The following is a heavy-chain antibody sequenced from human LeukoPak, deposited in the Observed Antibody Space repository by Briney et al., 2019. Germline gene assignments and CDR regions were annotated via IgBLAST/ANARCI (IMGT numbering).Heavy chain of an antibody. CDR2: ISYDGSNK. J-gene: IGHJ6*02. D-gene: IGHD1-26*01. Sequence: PGRSLRLSCAASGFTFSSYGMHWVRQAPGKGLEWVAVISYDGSNKYYADSVKGRFTISRDNSKNTLYLQINSLRAEDTAVYYCAKSRGSYLYYYGMDVWGQGTTVTVSS. CDR1: GFTFSSYG. CDR3: AKSRGSYLYYYGMDV. V-gene: IGHV3-30*18.